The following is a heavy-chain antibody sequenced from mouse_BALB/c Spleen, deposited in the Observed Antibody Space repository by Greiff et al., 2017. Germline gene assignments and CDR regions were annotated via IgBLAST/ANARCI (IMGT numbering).Heavy chain of an antibody. D-gene: IGHD1-2*01. CDR3: ANIHYYGGD. Sequence: QVQLQQPGAELVKPGASVKLSCKASGYTFTSYWMHWVKQRPGQGLEWIGEINPSNGRTNYNEKFKSKATLTVDKSSSTAYMQLSSLTSEDSAVYYCANIHYYGGDWGQGTTLTVSS. CDR1: GYTFTSYW. CDR2: INPSNGRT. J-gene: IGHJ2*01. V-gene: IGHV1S81*02.